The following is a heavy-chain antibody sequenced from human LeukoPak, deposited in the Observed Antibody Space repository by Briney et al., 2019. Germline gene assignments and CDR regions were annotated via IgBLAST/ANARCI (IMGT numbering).Heavy chain of an antibody. D-gene: IGHD6-13*01. V-gene: IGHV3-9*01. CDR3: AKDTAPDSGYSSSWRHGNAFDI. CDR2: ISWNSGSI. Sequence: GGSLRLSCAASGFTFDDYAMHWVRQAAGKGLEWVSGISWNSGSIGYADSVKGRFTISRDNAKNSLYLQMNSLRAEDTALYYCAKDTAPDSGYSSSWRHGNAFDIWGQGTMVTVSS. CDR1: GFTFDDYA. J-gene: IGHJ3*02.